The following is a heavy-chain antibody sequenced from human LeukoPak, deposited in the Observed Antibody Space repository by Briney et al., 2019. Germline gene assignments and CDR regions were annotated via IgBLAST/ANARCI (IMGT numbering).Heavy chain of an antibody. Sequence: SETLSLTCTVSGGSISSGGYYWSWIRQHPGKGLEWTGYIYYSGSTYYNPSLKSRVTISVDTSKNQFSLKLSSVTAADTAVYYCARYVRTLYYFDYWGQGTLVTVSS. J-gene: IGHJ4*02. CDR1: GGSISSGGYY. V-gene: IGHV4-31*03. CDR2: IYYSGST. D-gene: IGHD1-14*01. CDR3: ARYVRTLYYFDY.